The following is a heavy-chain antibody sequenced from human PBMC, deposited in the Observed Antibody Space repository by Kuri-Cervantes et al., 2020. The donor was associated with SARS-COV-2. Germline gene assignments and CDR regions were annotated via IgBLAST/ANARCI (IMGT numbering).Heavy chain of an antibody. V-gene: IGHV4-61*10. CDR3: ARITIFGVVISGAFDI. CDR1: GGSISSGSYY. Sequence: SCPVSGGSISSGSYYWSWIRQPAGKGLEWIGSIYYSGSTYYNPSLKSRVTISVDTSKNQFSLKLSSVTAADTAVYYCARITIFGVVISGAFDIWGQGTMVTVSS. J-gene: IGHJ3*02. D-gene: IGHD3-3*01. CDR2: IYYSGST.